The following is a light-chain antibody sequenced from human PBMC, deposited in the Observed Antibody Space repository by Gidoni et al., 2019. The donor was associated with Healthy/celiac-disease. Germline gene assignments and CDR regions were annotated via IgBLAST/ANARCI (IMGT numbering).Light chain of an antibody. J-gene: IGLJ1*01. CDR2: AKN. V-gene: IGLV3-19*01. CDR1: SLRSYY. Sequence: SSELTQDPAVSVALGLTVRITCQGDSLRSYYASWYQQKPGQAPVLVIYAKNDRPSGIPDRFSGSSSGNTASLTITGAQAEDEADYYCDSRDSSGNHQVFGTGTKVTVL. CDR3: DSRDSSGNHQV.